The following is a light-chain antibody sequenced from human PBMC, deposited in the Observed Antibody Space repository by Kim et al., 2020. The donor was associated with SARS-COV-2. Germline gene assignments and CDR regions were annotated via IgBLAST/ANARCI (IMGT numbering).Light chain of an antibody. CDR1: QDISSS. V-gene: IGKV1-8*01. CDR2: AAF. CDR3: QQHYSYPLT. J-gene: IGKJ4*01. Sequence: ASTGYRVTSTCRASQDISSSLAWYQQKPGKAPELLIYAAFTLQSGVSPRFSGSRSGTDFTLTISSLQSEDFATYYCQQHYSYPLTFGGGTKVDIK.